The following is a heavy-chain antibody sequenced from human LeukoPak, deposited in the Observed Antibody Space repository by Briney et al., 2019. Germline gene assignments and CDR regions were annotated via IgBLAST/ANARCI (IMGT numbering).Heavy chain of an antibody. V-gene: IGHV4-59*12. J-gene: IGHJ4*02. CDR3: AREHARGYSYGF. Sequence: SETLSLTCTVSGGSISSYYWSWIRQPPGKGLEWIGYIYYSGSTNYNPSLKSRVTISVDKSKNQFSLKLTSVTAADTAVYYCAREHARGYSYGFWGQGTLVTVSS. CDR2: IYYSGST. CDR1: GGSISSYY. D-gene: IGHD5-18*01.